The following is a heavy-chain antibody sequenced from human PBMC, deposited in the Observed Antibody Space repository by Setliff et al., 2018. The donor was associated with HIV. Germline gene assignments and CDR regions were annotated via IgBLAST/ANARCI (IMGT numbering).Heavy chain of an antibody. V-gene: IGHV4-38-2*01. Sequence: SETLSLTCAVSGYAITSGFYWGWIRQPPGKGLEWIGSIYHSGTTMYTNYNPSLESRVTVSEDTSRHQFSLKLTSVTADDTAIYYCARGPPFAYWGQGLLVTVSS. CDR1: GYAITSGFY. CDR3: ARGPPFAY. CDR2: IYHSGTTMYT. J-gene: IGHJ4*02.